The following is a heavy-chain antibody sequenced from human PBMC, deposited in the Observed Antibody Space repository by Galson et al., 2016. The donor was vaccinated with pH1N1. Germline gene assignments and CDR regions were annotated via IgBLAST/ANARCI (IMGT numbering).Heavy chain of an antibody. V-gene: IGHV3-48*01. CDR1: GFTFSSYS. Sequence: SLRLSCAASGFTFSSYSMNWVRQAPGKGPEWVSYISSSSSTIYYADSVKGRFTISRDNAKNSLYLQMNSLRAEDTAVYYCARVNHYYYYGMDVWGQGTTVTVSS. D-gene: IGHD1-14*01. J-gene: IGHJ6*02. CDR3: ARVNHYYYYGMDV. CDR2: ISSSSSTI.